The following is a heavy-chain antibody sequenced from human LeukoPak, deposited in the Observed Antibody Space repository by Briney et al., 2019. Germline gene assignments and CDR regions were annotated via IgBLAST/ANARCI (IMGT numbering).Heavy chain of an antibody. V-gene: IGHV1-2*02. J-gene: IGHJ6*03. Sequence: ASVKVSCNASGYTFTGYYMHWVRQAPGQGLEWMGWINHNSGGTNYAQKFQGRVTMTRDTSISTAYMELSRLRSDDTAVYYCRVRDFWSGYGYYMDVWGKGTTVTVSS. CDR3: RVRDFWSGYGYYMDV. D-gene: IGHD3-3*01. CDR1: GYTFTGYY. CDR2: INHNSGGT.